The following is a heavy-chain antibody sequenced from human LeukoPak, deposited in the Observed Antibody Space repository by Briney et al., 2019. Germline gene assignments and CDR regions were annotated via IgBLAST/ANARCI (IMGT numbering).Heavy chain of an antibody. CDR3: ARGANYDFWSGYYIMRYYFDY. CDR1: GYTFTGYY. Sequence: SVKVSCKASGYTFTGYYMHWVRQAPGQGLEWMGWINPNSGGTNYAQKFQGRVTMTRDTSISTAYMELSRLRSDDTAVYYCARGANYDFWSGYYIMRYYFDYWGQGTLVTVSS. D-gene: IGHD3-3*01. J-gene: IGHJ4*02. CDR2: INPNSGGT. V-gene: IGHV1-2*02.